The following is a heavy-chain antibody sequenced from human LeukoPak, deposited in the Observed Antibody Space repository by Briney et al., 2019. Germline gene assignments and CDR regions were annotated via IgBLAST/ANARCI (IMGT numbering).Heavy chain of an antibody. CDR1: GYTFTGYY. CDR2: INPNSGGT. Sequence: ASVKVSCXASGYTFTGYYMHWVRQAPGQGLEWMGWINPNSGGTNYARKFQGRVTMTRDTSISTAYMELSRLRSDDTAVYYCARDDSGSYLAFDIWGQGTMVTVSS. J-gene: IGHJ3*02. CDR3: ARDDSGSYLAFDI. V-gene: IGHV1-2*02. D-gene: IGHD1-26*01.